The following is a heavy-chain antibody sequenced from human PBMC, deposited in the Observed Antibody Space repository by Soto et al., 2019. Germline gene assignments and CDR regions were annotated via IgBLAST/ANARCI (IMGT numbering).Heavy chain of an antibody. D-gene: IGHD5-18*01. Sequence: EVQLVESGGGLVQPGGSLRLSCAASGFTFSSYWMSWVRQAPGKGLEWVANIKQDGSEKYYVDSVKGRFTISRDNAKNSLYLQMNGLRAEDKAVYYCARDRGRYSYGCYYYYGMDVWGQGTTVTVSS. J-gene: IGHJ6*02. V-gene: IGHV3-7*01. CDR1: GFTFSSYW. CDR3: ARDRGRYSYGCYYYYGMDV. CDR2: IKQDGSEK.